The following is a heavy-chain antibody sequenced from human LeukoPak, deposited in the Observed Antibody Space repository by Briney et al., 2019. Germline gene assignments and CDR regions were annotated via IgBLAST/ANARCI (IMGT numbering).Heavy chain of an antibody. V-gene: IGHV3-48*04. Sequence: GGSLRLSCAASGFTFSSYSMNWVRQAPGKGLEWVSYISSSSSTIYYADSVKGRFTISRDNAKYSLYLQMISLRAEDTAVYYCARELYHYDSSGYHWGQGTLVTVSS. CDR2: ISSSSSTI. CDR3: ARELYHYDSSGYH. CDR1: GFTFSSYS. J-gene: IGHJ4*02. D-gene: IGHD3-22*01.